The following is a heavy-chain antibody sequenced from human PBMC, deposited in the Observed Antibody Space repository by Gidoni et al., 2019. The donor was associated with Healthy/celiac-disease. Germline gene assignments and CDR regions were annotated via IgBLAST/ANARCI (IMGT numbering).Heavy chain of an antibody. V-gene: IGHV3-21*01. CDR3: ARALDYGDHGWFDP. D-gene: IGHD4-17*01. CDR2: ISSSSSYI. Sequence: EVQLVESGGGLVKPGGSLRLSCAASGFTFSSYSMNWVRQAPGKGLEWVSSISSSSSYIYYADSVKGRFTISRDNAKNSLYLQMNSLRAEDTAVYYCARALDYGDHGWFDPWGQGTLVTVSS. CDR1: GFTFSSYS. J-gene: IGHJ5*02.